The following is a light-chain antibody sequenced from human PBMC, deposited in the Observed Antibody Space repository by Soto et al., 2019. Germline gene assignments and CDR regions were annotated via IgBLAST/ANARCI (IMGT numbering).Light chain of an antibody. Sequence: EIVLTQSPGTLSLSPGERATLSCRASQSVSSSYLAWYQQKPGQAPRLLIYGASSRATGIPDRFSGRGSGTDFTLTVSRLEPEGFAVYYCQQYGSTPPVTFGGGTKVEIK. V-gene: IGKV3-20*01. CDR1: QSVSSSY. J-gene: IGKJ4*01. CDR3: QQYGSTPPVT. CDR2: GAS.